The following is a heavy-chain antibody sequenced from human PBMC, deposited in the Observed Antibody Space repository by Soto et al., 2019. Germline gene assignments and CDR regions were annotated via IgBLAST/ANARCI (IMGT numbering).Heavy chain of an antibody. D-gene: IGHD1-26*01. CDR2: TSYDGTTK. V-gene: IGHV3-30-3*01. Sequence: QVHLVESGGAVVQPGRSLRLTCAASGFPFTRNAIHWVRQAQGKGLEWVAVTSYDGTTKYYAESVQGRFTISRDKSKNTVDLQMSSLRVEDTAVYYCARGRYQAGVGGVDVWGQGTTVTVSS. CDR3: ARGRYQAGVGGVDV. CDR1: GFPFTRNA. J-gene: IGHJ6*02.